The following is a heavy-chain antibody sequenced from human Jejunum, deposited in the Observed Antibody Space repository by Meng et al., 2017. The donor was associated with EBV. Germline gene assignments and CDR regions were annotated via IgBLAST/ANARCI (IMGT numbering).Heavy chain of an antibody. CDR3: AKHYDSGTYCLDY. J-gene: IGHJ4*02. D-gene: IGHD3-10*01. Sequence: EVQLLEVGGGVVQPGGSLRLSCAASGFTFSNFLMHWVRQVPGKGLVWVSRINSDGSSISYADSVKGRFTISRDNAKNTLYLQMNSLRAEDTAVYYCAKHYDSGTYCLDYWGQGTLVTVSS. V-gene: IGHV3-74*01. CDR1: GFTFSNFL. CDR2: INSDGSSI.